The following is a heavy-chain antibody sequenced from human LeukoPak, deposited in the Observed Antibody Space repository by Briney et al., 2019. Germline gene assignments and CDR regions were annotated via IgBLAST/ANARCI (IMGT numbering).Heavy chain of an antibody. CDR1: GFTFSSYA. J-gene: IGHJ5*02. CDR3: ARDGRVVRGVIPLTPNWFDP. CDR2: ISGSGGST. D-gene: IGHD3-10*01. Sequence: QSGGSLRLSCAASGFTFSSYAMSWVRQAPGKGLEWVSAISGSGGSTYYADSVKGRFTISRDNSKNTLYLQMNSLRAEDTAVYYCARDGRVVRGVIPLTPNWFDPWGQGTLVTVSS. V-gene: IGHV3-23*01.